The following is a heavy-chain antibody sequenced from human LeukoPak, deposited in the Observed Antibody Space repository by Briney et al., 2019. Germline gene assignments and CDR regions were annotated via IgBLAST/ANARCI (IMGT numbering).Heavy chain of an antibody. J-gene: IGHJ4*02. CDR3: ARTCSGTSCADFDY. D-gene: IGHD2-2*01. CDR1: GHTFTSFD. CDR2: MNPNSGNT. Sequence: GASVKVSCKASGHTFTSFDINWVRQATGQGLEWMGWMNPNSGNTGYAQKFQGRVTMTRDTSINTAYLELSSLRSEDTAMYYCARTCSGTSCADFDYWGQGTLVTVSS. V-gene: IGHV1-8*01.